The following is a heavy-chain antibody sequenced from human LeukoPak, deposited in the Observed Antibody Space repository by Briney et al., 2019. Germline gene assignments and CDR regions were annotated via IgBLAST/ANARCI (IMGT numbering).Heavy chain of an antibody. D-gene: IGHD3-22*01. J-gene: IGHJ5*02. V-gene: IGHV1-69*04. CDR3: ARGYYDSSGYYPPYNWFDP. CDR1: GGTFSSYA. Sequence: EASVKVSCTASGGTFSSYAISWVRQAPGQGLEWMGRIIPIFGIANYAQKFQGRVTITADKSTSTAYMELSSLRSEDTAVYYCARGYYDSSGYYPPYNWFDPWGQGTLVTVSS. CDR2: IIPIFGIA.